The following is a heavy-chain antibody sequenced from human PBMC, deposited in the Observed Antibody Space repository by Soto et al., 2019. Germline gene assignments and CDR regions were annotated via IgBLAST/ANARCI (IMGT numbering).Heavy chain of an antibody. CDR3: ARDHGAAAGPPPNWFDP. CDR2: ISYDGSNK. V-gene: IGHV3-30-3*01. CDR1: GFTFSSYA. D-gene: IGHD6-13*01. J-gene: IGHJ5*02. Sequence: GGSLRLSCAASGFTFSSYAMHWVRQAPGKGLEWVAVISYDGSNKYYADSVKGRFTISRGNSKNTLYLQMNSLRAEDTAVYYCARDHGAAAGPPPNWFDPWGQGTLVTVSS.